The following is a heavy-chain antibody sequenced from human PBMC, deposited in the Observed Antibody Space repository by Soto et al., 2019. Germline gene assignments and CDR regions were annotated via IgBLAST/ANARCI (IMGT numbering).Heavy chain of an antibody. J-gene: IGHJ6*02. CDR1: EYSFANYW. V-gene: IGHV5-51*01. CDR2: IYPTDSDS. D-gene: IGHD2-15*01. Sequence: GAALKISCEGSEYSFANYWIGWVRQTPGKGLEWMGSIYPTDSDSKYSPSFQGQVTISADKSISTAYLQWSSLKASDTAMYYCARSYCSGGACYSGKYYYYFAMDVWGQGTTVTVSS. CDR3: ARSYCSGGACYSGKYYYYFAMDV.